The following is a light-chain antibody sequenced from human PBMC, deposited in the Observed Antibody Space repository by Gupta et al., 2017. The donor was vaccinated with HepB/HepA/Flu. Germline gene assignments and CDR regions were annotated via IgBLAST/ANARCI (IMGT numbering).Light chain of an antibody. V-gene: IGLV7-46*01. J-gene: IGLJ2*01. CDR3: LISSGGAGV. Sequence: QAVATPEPSLSVSPRGTVTLTGSSSTGAVTSSHFPYWFQQKPGQAPRTMVNDTRNKLTWTPARFSGSILGGKAALTLSGAQHEDEAEYYCLISSGGAGVFGGGTKLTVL. CDR2: DTR. CDR1: TGAVTSSHF.